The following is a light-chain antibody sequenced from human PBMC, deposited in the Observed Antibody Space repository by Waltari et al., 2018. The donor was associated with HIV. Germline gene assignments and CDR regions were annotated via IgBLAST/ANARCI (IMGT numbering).Light chain of an antibody. Sequence: EIVMAQSPATLSVSPGETATVSCRASQSVSNSLAWYQKKPGQAPRLLIYGASTRATGTASRVSGSVSDPNFTLTISGLQSDDFAVCYSQQYSNWPLTFGGGTKVEI. CDR1: QSVSNS. CDR2: GAS. CDR3: QQYSNWPLT. J-gene: IGKJ4*01. V-gene: IGKV3-15*01.